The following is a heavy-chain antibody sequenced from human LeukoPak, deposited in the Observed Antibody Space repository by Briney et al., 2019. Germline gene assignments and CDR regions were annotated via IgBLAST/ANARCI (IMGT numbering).Heavy chain of an antibody. D-gene: IGHD5-24*01. J-gene: IGHJ4*02. CDR3: ARDMGDGYNPPFDY. CDR2: INPNSGGT. CDR1: GYTFTGYY. V-gene: IGHV1-2*02. Sequence: GASVKVSFKASGYTFTGYYMHWVRQAPGQGLEWMGWINPNSGGTDYARKFQGRVTMTRDTSISTAYMELSRLRSDDTAVYYCARDMGDGYNPPFDYWGQGTLVTVSS.